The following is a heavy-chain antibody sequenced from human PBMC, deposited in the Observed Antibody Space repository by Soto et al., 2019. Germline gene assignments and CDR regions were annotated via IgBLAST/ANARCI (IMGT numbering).Heavy chain of an antibody. CDR1: GFTFSSYS. CDR2: ISSSSSYI. Sequence: EVQLVESGGGLVKPGGSLRLSCAASGFTFSSYSMNWVRQAPGKGLEWVSSISSSSSYIYYADSVKGRFTISRDNAKNSLYLQMNSLRAEDTDVYYCARDLVYYDSSGRRSAFDIWGQGTMVTVSS. CDR3: ARDLVYYDSSGRRSAFDI. V-gene: IGHV3-21*01. D-gene: IGHD3-22*01. J-gene: IGHJ3*02.